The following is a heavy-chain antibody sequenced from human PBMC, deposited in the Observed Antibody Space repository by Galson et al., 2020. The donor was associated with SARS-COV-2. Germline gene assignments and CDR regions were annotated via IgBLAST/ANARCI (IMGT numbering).Heavy chain of an antibody. Sequence: GGSLRLSCAASGFTFSSYWMSWVRQAPGKGLEWVANIKQDGSEKYYVDSVKGRFTISRDNAKNSLYLQMNSLRAEDTAVYYCARDRGSGYYYYYYGMDVCGQGTTVTVSS. D-gene: IGHD3-3*01. CDR3: ARDRGSGYYYYYYGMDV. CDR2: IKQDGSEK. V-gene: IGHV3-7*03. CDR1: GFTFSSYW. J-gene: IGHJ6*02.